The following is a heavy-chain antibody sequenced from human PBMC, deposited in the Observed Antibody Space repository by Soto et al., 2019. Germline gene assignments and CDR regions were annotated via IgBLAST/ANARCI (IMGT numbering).Heavy chain of an antibody. D-gene: IGHD4-17*01. J-gene: IGHJ4*02. Sequence: PGGSLRLSCAASGFTVSSFHMSWVRQAPGEGLEWVSGIHTSGNTYYTDSGKGRFTISRDNSKNTLNLHVNSLRAEDTAVYYCARADYGGYFVRYWGQGTLVTVSS. CDR2: IHTSGNT. V-gene: IGHV3-53*01. CDR1: GFTVSSFH. CDR3: ARADYGGYFVRY.